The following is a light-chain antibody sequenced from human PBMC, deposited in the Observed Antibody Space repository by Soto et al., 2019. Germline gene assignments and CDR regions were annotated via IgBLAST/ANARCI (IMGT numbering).Light chain of an antibody. CDR2: EVT. CDR1: SSDVGGYNY. CDR3: SSYATTFTLV. Sequence: QSALTQPGSVSGSPGQSITISCSGTSSDVGGYNYVSWYQHHPGKVPKIIIYEVTHRASGVSDRFSGSKSGNTASLTISVLQAEDEADYYCSSYATTFTLVFGGGTKLTVL. J-gene: IGLJ2*01. V-gene: IGLV2-14*01.